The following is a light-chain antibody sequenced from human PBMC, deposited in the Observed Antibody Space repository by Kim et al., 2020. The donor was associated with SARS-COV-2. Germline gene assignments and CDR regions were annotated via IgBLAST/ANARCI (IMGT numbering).Light chain of an antibody. CDR2: EVS. V-gene: IGLV2-23*02. CDR1: SSDVGSSKL. CDR3: CSYAGPCV. J-gene: IGLJ3*02. Sequence: QSALTQPASVSGSPGQSITISCTGTSSDVGSSKLVSWYQQHPGKAPKVMIYEVSKRPSGVSNRFSGSKSGNTASLSISGLQAEDEGDYYCCSYAGPCVFGGGTQLTVL.